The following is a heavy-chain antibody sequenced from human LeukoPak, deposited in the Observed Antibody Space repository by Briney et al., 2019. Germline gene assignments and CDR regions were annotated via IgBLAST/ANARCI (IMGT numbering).Heavy chain of an antibody. Sequence: PGGSLRLFCAASGFTFSSYWMSWDRQAPGKGLEWVVNIKQDGSEKYYVDSVKGRFTISRDNAKNSLYLQMNSLRAEDTAAYYCARDDCSSISCYHNWFDPWGQGTLVTVSS. CDR1: GFTFSSYW. V-gene: IGHV3-7*01. J-gene: IGHJ5*02. CDR3: ARDDCSSISCYHNWFDP. D-gene: IGHD2-2*01. CDR2: IKQDGSEK.